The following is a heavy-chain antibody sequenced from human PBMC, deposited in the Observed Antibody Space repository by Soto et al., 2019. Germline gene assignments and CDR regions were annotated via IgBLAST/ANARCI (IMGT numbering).Heavy chain of an antibody. CDR2: ISAYNGNT. CDR1: GYTFTSYG. D-gene: IGHD6-19*01. V-gene: IGHV1-18*01. CDR3: ARDNFGWSPYNWFDP. Sequence: ASVKVSCKASGYTFTSYGISWVRQAPGQGLEWMGWISAYNGNTNYAQKLQGRVTMTTDTSTSTACMELRSLRSDDTAVYYCARDNFGWSPYNWFDPWGQGTLVTVSS. J-gene: IGHJ5*02.